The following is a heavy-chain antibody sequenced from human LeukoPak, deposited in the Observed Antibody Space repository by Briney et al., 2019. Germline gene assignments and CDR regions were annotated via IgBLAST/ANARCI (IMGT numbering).Heavy chain of an antibody. Sequence: AGGSLRLSCAASGFTFSSYWMSWVRQAPGKGLEWVANIKQDGSEKYYVDSVKGRFTISRDNAKSSLYLQMNSLRAEDTAVYYCASSGYCSSTSCYPYYYYYMDVWGKGTTVTVSS. CDR3: ASSGYCSSTSCYPYYYYYMDV. CDR1: GFTFSSYW. D-gene: IGHD2-2*01. CDR2: IKQDGSEK. V-gene: IGHV3-7*01. J-gene: IGHJ6*03.